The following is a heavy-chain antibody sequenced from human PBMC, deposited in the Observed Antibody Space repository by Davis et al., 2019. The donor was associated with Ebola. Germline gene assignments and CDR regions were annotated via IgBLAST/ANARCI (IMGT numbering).Heavy chain of an antibody. D-gene: IGHD3-22*01. CDR1: GGSISSYY. Sequence: SETLSLTCTVSGGSISSYYWSWIRQPPGKGLEWIGYIYYSGSTNYNPSLKSRVTISVDTSKNQFSLKLSSVTAADTAVYYCARGPRDYYDSSGLDYWGQGTLVIVSS. CDR2: IYYSGST. V-gene: IGHV4-59*01. J-gene: IGHJ4*02. CDR3: ARGPRDYYDSSGLDY.